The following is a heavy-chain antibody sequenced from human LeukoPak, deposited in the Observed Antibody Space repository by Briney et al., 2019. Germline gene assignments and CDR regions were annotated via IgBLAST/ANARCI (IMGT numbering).Heavy chain of an antibody. V-gene: IGHV3-64D*06. Sequence: GGSLRLSCTASGFTFSSYAMHWVRQAPGKGLEYVSAISSNGGSTYYADSVKGRFTISRDNSKNTLYLQVSSLRAEDTAVYYCVKDLGMVRGVKQTDYWGQGTLVTVSS. CDR2: ISSNGGST. J-gene: IGHJ4*02. CDR1: GFTFSSYA. D-gene: IGHD3-10*01. CDR3: VKDLGMVRGVKQTDY.